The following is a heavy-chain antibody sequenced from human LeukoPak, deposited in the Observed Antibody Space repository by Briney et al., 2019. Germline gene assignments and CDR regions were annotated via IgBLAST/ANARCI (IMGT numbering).Heavy chain of an antibody. V-gene: IGHV4-4*07. CDR3: ARERWTEDIVVVVAASGRGWFDP. CDR2: IYTSGST. J-gene: IGHJ5*02. Sequence: SETLSLTCTVSGGSISSYYWSWIRQPAGKGLEWIGRIYTSGSTNYNPPLKSRVTMSVDTSKNQFSLKLSSVTAADTAVYYGARERWTEDIVVVVAASGRGWFDPWGQGTLVTVSS. D-gene: IGHD2-15*01. CDR1: GGSISSYY.